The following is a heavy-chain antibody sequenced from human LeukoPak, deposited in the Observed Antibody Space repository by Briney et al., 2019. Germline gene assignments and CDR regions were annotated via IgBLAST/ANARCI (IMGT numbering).Heavy chain of an antibody. Sequence: SETLSLTCTVSGGSISSSSYYWGWIRQPPGKGLEWIGSIYYSGSTYYNPSLKSRVTISVDTSKNQFSLKLSSVTAADTAVYYCARQGVSSSWYGDWIDPWGQGTLVTVSS. CDR2: IYYSGST. D-gene: IGHD6-13*01. CDR3: ARQGVSSSWYGDWIDP. CDR1: GGSISSSSYY. V-gene: IGHV4-39*01. J-gene: IGHJ5*02.